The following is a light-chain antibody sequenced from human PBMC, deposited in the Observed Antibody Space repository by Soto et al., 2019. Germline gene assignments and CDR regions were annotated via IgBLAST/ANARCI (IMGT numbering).Light chain of an antibody. CDR2: DAS. Sequence: EIVLTQSPATLSLSPGETATLSCRASQSVVTYLAWYQQKPGQAPRLLIYDASNRAAGIPARFSGSGSGTDFTLTISSIEPEDFAVYYCQQRXIWPPTTLGQGTRLEIK. CDR1: QSVVTY. V-gene: IGKV3-11*01. CDR3: QQRXIWPPTT. J-gene: IGKJ5*01.